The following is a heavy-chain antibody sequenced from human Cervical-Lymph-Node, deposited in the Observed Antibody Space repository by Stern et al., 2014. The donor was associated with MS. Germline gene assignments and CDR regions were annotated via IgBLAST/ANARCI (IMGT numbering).Heavy chain of an antibody. CDR1: GFSLNTVGVG. D-gene: IGHD6-6*01. CDR2: IYWDDDK. V-gene: IGHV2-5*02. CDR3: THRPYSSSDYFDY. J-gene: IGHJ4*02. Sequence: ESGPTLVKPTQTLTLTCTFSGFSLNTVGVGVGWIRQPPGKALEWLAIIYWDDDKRYSPSLRGRLTITKDTSKSQVVLTMTNVDPVDTATYYCTHRPYSSSDYFDYWGQGTLITVSS.